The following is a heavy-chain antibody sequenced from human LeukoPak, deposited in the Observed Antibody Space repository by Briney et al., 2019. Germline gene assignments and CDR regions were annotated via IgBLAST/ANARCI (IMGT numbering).Heavy chain of an antibody. CDR1: GFTFSQYA. V-gene: IGHV3-30-3*01. J-gene: IGHJ4*02. Sequence: AGGSLRLSCAASGFTFSQYAIHWVRQAPGKGLEWVAVISYDGDHKYYADSVKGRFTISSSRDNSKNTLYLQMNSLRAEDTAVYYCARESRNDYVWGSYRFLDYWGQGILVTVSS. D-gene: IGHD3-16*02. CDR2: ISYDGDHK. CDR3: ARESRNDYVWGSYRFLDY.